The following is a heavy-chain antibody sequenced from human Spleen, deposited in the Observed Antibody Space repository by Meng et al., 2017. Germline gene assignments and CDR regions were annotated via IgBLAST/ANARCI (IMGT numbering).Heavy chain of an antibody. Sequence: SETLSLTCTVSGGSISSGGYYWSWIRQHPGKGLEWIGYIYYSGSTYYNPSLKSRVTISMDTSKNQFSLKLSSVTAADTAVYSCARYVRGSYFFDYWGQGTLVTVSS. J-gene: IGHJ4*02. D-gene: IGHD3-10*02. CDR1: GGSISSGGYY. CDR3: ARYVRGSYFFDY. CDR2: IYYSGST. V-gene: IGHV4-31*03.